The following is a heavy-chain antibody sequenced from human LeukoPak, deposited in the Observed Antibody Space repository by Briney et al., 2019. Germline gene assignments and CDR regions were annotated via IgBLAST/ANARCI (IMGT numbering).Heavy chain of an antibody. J-gene: IGHJ4*02. Sequence: SVKVSCKASGGTFSSYAISWVRQAPRQGLEWMGRIIPILGIANYAQKFQGRVTITADKSTSTAYMELSSLRSEDTAVYYCARDGKIIFDYWGQGTLVTVSS. D-gene: IGHD1-1*01. CDR2: IIPILGIA. CDR1: GGTFSSYA. CDR3: ARDGKIIFDY. V-gene: IGHV1-69*04.